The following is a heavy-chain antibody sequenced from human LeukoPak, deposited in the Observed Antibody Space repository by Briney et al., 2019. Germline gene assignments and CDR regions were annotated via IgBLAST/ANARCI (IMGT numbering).Heavy chain of an antibody. Sequence: PGGSLRLSCAASGFTSSSYEMNWVRQAPGKGLEWVSYISSSGSTIYYADSVKGRFTISRDNAKNSLYLQMNSLRAEDTAVYYCARDSAMVRGVIDYWGQGTLVTVSS. CDR3: ARDSAMVRGVIDY. V-gene: IGHV3-48*03. J-gene: IGHJ4*02. D-gene: IGHD3-10*01. CDR2: ISSSGSTI. CDR1: GFTSSSYE.